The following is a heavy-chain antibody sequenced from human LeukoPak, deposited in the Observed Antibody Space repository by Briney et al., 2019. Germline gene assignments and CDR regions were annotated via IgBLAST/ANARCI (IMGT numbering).Heavy chain of an antibody. D-gene: IGHD2-21*02. CDR3: AREHDSGMDV. CDR1: GGSFSGYY. CDR2: INHSGST. J-gene: IGHJ6*02. V-gene: IGHV4-34*01. Sequence: PSETLSLTCAVYGGSFSGYYRSWIRQPPGKGLEWIGEINHSGSTNYNPSLKSRVTISVDTSKNQFSLKLSSVTAADTAVYYCAREHDSGMDVWGQGTTVTVSS.